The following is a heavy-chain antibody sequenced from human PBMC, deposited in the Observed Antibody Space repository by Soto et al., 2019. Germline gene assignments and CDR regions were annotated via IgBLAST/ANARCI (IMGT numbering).Heavy chain of an antibody. CDR3: ARHGKQWLVRGNFDY. CDR1: GGSISSYY. V-gene: IGHV4-59*08. J-gene: IGHJ4*02. Sequence: SETLSLTCTVSGGSISSYYWSWIRQPPGKGLEWIGYIYYSGSTNYNPSLKSRVTISVDTSKNQFSLKLSSVTAADTAVYYCARHGKQWLVRGNFDYWGQGTLVTVSS. D-gene: IGHD6-19*01. CDR2: IYYSGST.